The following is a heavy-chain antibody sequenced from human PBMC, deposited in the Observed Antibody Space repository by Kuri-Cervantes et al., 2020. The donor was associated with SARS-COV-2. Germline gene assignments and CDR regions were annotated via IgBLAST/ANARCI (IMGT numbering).Heavy chain of an antibody. D-gene: IGHD6-13*01. CDR1: GYTFTSYG. V-gene: IGHV1-18*04. CDR3: ARALFGQLTLSWTIDY. J-gene: IGHJ4*02. CDR2: ISAYNGNT. Sequence: ASVKVSCKASGYTFTSYGISWVRQAPGQGLEWMGWISAYNGNTNYAQKLQGRVTMTTDTSTSTAYMELRSLRSDDTAVYYCARALFGQLTLSWTIDYWGQGTLVTVSS.